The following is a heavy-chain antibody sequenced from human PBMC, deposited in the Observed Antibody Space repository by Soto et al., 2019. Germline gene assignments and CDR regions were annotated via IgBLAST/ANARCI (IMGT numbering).Heavy chain of an antibody. Sequence: EVQLVESGGGLVKPGGSLRLSCAASGFTFSSYSMNWVRQAPGKGLEWVSSISSSSSYIYYADSVKGRFTISRDNAKNSLYLQMNSLRAEDTAVYYCARVGYIITFGGVKPFYYFDYWGQGTLVTVSS. CDR2: ISSSSSYI. CDR3: ARVGYIITFGGVKPFYYFDY. CDR1: GFTFSSYS. V-gene: IGHV3-21*01. D-gene: IGHD3-16*01. J-gene: IGHJ4*02.